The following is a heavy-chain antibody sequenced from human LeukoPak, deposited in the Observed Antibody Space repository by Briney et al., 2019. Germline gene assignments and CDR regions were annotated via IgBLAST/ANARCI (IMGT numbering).Heavy chain of an antibody. CDR1: GDSVSSNSAA. J-gene: IGHJ6*03. D-gene: IGHD3-22*01. CDR3: ARDVGSHYDSSGYYYYMDV. Sequence: SQTLSLTCAISGDSVSSNSAAWNWIRQSPSRGLEWLGRTYYRSKWYNDYAVSVKSRITINPDTSKNQFSLQLNSVTPEDTAVYYCARDVGSHYDSSGYYYYMDVWGKGTTVTVSS. V-gene: IGHV6-1*01. CDR2: TYYRSKWYN.